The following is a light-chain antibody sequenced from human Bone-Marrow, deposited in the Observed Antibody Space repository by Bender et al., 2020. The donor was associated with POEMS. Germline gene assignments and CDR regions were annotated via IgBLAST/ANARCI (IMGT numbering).Light chain of an antibody. CDR3: SSYAGSNNPL. Sequence: QSALTQPASVSGSPGQSITISCTGTSSDVGGYNYVSWYQQHPGNAPKLIIHGVSNRPSGVSDRFSGSRSGNTASLTVSWLQAEDEADYYCSSYAGSNNPLFGGGTKLTVL. CDR1: SSDVGGYNY. J-gene: IGLJ2*01. V-gene: IGLV2-14*03. CDR2: GVS.